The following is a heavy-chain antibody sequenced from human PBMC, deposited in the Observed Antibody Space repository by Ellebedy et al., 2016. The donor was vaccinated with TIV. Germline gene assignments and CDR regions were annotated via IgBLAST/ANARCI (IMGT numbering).Heavy chain of an antibody. D-gene: IGHD3-10*01. CDR1: GGSFNTYG. Sequence: ASVKVSXXASGGSFNTYGISWVRQAPGQGLEWMGGIIPIFGKSNNAQKFQGRVTITADESTSTAYMELSSLGSEDTAMYYCARGSDGHTYTMDVWGQGTTVTVSS. CDR3: ARGSDGHTYTMDV. CDR2: IIPIFGKS. V-gene: IGHV1-69*13. J-gene: IGHJ6*02.